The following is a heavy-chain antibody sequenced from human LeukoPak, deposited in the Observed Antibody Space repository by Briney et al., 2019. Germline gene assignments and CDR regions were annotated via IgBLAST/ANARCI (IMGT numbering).Heavy chain of an antibody. CDR1: GGSISSSNW. CDR2: IYHSGST. D-gene: IGHD6-19*01. V-gene: IGHV4-4*02. Sequence: SETLSLTCDVSGGSISSSNWWSWVRPPPGKGLEWIGEIYHSGSTNYNPSLKSRVTISIEKSKNQLSLKLSSVTAADTAVYYCARAQYSSGWYVYYFDYWGQGTLVTVSS. J-gene: IGHJ4*02. CDR3: ARAQYSSGWYVYYFDY.